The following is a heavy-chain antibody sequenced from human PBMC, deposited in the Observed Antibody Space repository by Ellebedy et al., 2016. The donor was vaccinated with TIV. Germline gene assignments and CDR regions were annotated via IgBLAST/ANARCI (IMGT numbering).Heavy chain of an antibody. CDR1: GDPITGSHW. J-gene: IGHJ4*02. D-gene: IGHD2-15*01. CDR3: VENGYYSLDH. V-gene: IGHV4-4*02. CDR2: IFHSGST. Sequence: SETLSLXXAVSGDPITGSHWWSWVRQSPGKGLEWIGEIFHSGSTNYNPSLKSRVTISVDKSKNQLSLKLSSVIAADTAVYYCVENGYYSLDHWGQGTLVTVSS.